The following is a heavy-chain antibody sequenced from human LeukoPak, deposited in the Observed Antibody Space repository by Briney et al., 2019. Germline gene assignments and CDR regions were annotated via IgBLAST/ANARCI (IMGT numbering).Heavy chain of an antibody. CDR1: GFTFSSYA. V-gene: IGHV3-30-3*01. CDR3: ARGGDLGSCSGGTCTSVDY. J-gene: IGHJ4*02. CDR2: ISHDGNYK. D-gene: IGHD2-15*01. Sequence: PVRSLRLSCAASGFTFSSYAMHWVRQAPGKGLEWVAVISHDGNYKYYADSVKGLFTISRDNSKKTLYLQVNSLKPEDTAVYYCARGGDLGSCSGGTCTSVDYWGQGTVVTVSS.